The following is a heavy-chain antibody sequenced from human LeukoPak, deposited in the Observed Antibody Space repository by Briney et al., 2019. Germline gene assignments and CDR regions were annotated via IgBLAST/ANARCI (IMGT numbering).Heavy chain of an antibody. V-gene: IGHV3-23*01. CDR3: ARDLDSSGYYHVVDS. CDR2: ISTSGRT. D-gene: IGHD3-22*01. J-gene: IGHJ4*02. CDR1: GFTFSSYA. Sequence: GGSLRLSCADSGFTFSSYAMSWIRQAPGKGLEWVSLISTSGRTHYADSVQGRFTISRDNSKNTLSLHMNSLRAEDTAVYYCARDLDSSGYYHVVDSWGQGALVTVSS.